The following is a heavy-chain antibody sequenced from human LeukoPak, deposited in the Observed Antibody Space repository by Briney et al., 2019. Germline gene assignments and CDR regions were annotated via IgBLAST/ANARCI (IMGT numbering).Heavy chain of an antibody. V-gene: IGHV1-69*04. D-gene: IGHD3-16*02. CDR1: GGTFSSYA. Sequence: SVKVSCKASGGTFSSYAISWVRQAPGQGLEWMGRIIPILGIANYAQKFQGRVTITADKSTSTAYMELSSLRSEDTAVYYCARGEVITFGGVIVSSFDPWGQGTLVTVSS. CDR3: ARGEVITFGGVIVSSFDP. CDR2: IIPILGIA. J-gene: IGHJ5*02.